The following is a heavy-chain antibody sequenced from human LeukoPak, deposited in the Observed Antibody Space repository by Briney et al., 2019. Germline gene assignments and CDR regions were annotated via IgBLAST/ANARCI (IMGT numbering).Heavy chain of an antibody. V-gene: IGHV3-33*01. Sequence: GGSLRLSCAASGFTFSSYGMHWVRQAPGKGLEWVAIIWYDGSNKYYADSVEGRFTISRDNSKNTLYLQMNSLRAEDTAVYYCARGILGYSYGPGSFDMWGQGTMVTVSS. CDR1: GFTFSSYG. CDR3: ARGILGYSYGPGSFDM. CDR2: IWYDGSNK. D-gene: IGHD5-18*01. J-gene: IGHJ3*02.